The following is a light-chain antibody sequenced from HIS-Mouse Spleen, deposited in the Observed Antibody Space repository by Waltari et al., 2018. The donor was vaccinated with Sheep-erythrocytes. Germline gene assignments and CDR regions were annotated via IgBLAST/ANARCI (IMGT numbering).Light chain of an antibody. CDR2: DAS. CDR1: QSVSSY. V-gene: IGKV3-11*01. J-gene: IGKJ4*01. CDR3: QQLT. Sequence: EIVLTQSPATLSLSPGERATLSCRASQSVSSYLAWYQQKPGQAPRLLIYDASNRATGIPARFSGIGSGTDFTLTISSLEPEDFAVYYCQQLTFGGGTKVEIK.